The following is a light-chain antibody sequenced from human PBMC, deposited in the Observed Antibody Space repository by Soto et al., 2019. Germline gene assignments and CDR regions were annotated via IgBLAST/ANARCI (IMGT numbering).Light chain of an antibody. Sequence: DIQMTQSPSSVSASVGDRVTITCRASQSISSWLAWYQQKPGTVPKLLIYAASNLQSGVPSRFSGSGAGTEFTLTISSLQTEDFGTYYCQQGDSFPITFGQGTRLEIK. CDR1: QSISSW. CDR3: QQGDSFPIT. J-gene: IGKJ5*01. V-gene: IGKV1-12*01. CDR2: AAS.